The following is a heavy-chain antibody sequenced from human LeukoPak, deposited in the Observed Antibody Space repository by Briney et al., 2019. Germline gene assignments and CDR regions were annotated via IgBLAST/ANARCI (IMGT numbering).Heavy chain of an antibody. V-gene: IGHV3-7*01. CDR2: INEDGSVK. J-gene: IGHJ4*02. Sequence: GGSLRLSCAASEFTFSSYWMSWVRQAPGKGLEWVANINEDGSVKDYVDSVKGRYTISRDNARNSLYLQMNSLRAEDTAVYYCARGGAVRPDYWGQGTLVTVSS. CDR3: ARGGAVRPDY. D-gene: IGHD6-6*01. CDR1: EFTFSSYW.